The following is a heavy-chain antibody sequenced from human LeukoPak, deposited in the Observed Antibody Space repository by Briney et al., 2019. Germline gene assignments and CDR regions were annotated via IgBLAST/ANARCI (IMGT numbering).Heavy chain of an antibody. CDR2: ISGSGGST. CDR3: ARGIWFGAPFDGMDV. V-gene: IGHV3-23*01. CDR1: GFTFSSYD. J-gene: IGHJ6*02. Sequence: GGSLRLSCAASGFTFSSYDMSWVRQAPGKGLEWVSAISGSGGSTYYADSVKGRFTISRDNSKNTLYLQMNTLRAEDTAVYYCARGIWFGAPFDGMDVWGQGTTVTVSS. D-gene: IGHD3-10*01.